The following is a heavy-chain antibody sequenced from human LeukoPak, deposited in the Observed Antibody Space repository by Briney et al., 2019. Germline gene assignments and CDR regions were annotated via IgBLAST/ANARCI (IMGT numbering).Heavy chain of an antibody. CDR3: ARHLIAAAAGWYNWFDP. CDR2: INHSGST. Sequence: SETLSLTCAVYGGSFSGYYWSWIRQPPGKGLEWIGEINHSGSTNYNPSLKSRVTISVNTSKNQFSLKLSSVTAADTAVYYGARHLIAAAAGWYNWFDPWGQGTLVTVSS. J-gene: IGHJ5*02. CDR1: GGSFSGYY. D-gene: IGHD6-13*01. V-gene: IGHV4-34*01.